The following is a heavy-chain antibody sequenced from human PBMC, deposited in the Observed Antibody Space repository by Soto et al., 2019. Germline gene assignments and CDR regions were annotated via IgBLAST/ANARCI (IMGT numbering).Heavy chain of an antibody. Sequence: GGSLRLSCEASGFTFSNHNMNWVRQAPGKGLEWLSCISSSSSYTYYADSVKGRFTISRDNAKDSLFLQMNSLRAEDTAVYYCASSPPIRFSSMDVWGQGTTVTVSS. J-gene: IGHJ6*02. CDR3: ASSPPIRFSSMDV. CDR1: GFTFSNHN. D-gene: IGHD3-3*01. V-gene: IGHV3-21*01. CDR2: ISSSSSYT.